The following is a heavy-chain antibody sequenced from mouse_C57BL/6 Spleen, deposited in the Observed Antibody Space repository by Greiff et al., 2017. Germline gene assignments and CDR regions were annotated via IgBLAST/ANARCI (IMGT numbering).Heavy chain of an antibody. D-gene: IGHD1-1*01. J-gene: IGHJ1*03. CDR2: IRNLAYSR. CDR3: ARQGTTVVEYFDV. V-gene: IGHV5-15*01. Sequence: EVKVVESGGGLVQPGGSLKLSCAASGLTFSDYGMAWVRQAPRTGPEWVALIRNLAYSRYYADTVTGRFTISRENANNTLYLELSSLRSEDTAMYYCARQGTTVVEYFDVWGTGTTVTVSS. CDR1: GLTFSDYG.